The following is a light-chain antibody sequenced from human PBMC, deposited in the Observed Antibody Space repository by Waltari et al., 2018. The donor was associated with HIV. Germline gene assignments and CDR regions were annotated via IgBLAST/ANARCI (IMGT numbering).Light chain of an antibody. J-gene: IGLJ2*01. CDR2: ENE. CDR1: SSHTGYNH. CDR3: ATWDDSLSAVV. V-gene: IGLV1-51*02. Sequence: QSVLTQPPSVYAAPRPHFTISFPRGSSHTGYNHVPWYQQVPGTPPKLLIYENEKRPSGIPARFSGSKFGTAATLDITELQTGDEANYYCATWDDSLSAVVFGEGTNLSVL.